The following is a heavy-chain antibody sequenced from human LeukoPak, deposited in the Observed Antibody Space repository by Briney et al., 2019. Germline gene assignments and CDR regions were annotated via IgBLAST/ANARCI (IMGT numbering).Heavy chain of an antibody. V-gene: IGHV4-30-2*01. CDR2: IYHSGST. Sequence: SETLSLTCAVSGGPISSGGYSWSWIRQPPGKGLEWIGSIYHSGSTYYNPSLKSRVTISVDRSKNQFSLKLSSVTAADTAVYYCARDQSGEDDYWGQGTLVTVSS. D-gene: IGHD1-26*01. CDR3: ARDQSGEDDY. CDR1: GGPISSGGYS. J-gene: IGHJ4*02.